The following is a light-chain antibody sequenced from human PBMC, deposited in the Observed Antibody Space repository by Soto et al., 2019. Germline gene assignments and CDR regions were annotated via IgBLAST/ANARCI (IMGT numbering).Light chain of an antibody. Sequence: QSVLTQPASVSGSPGQTITISCTGTTSDVGRYDYVSWYQQHPGKAPKLVIFEVTRRPSESSNRFSGSKSGNTASLTISGLQAEDEADYYCSSYRNGGTLMFGGGTKLTVL. J-gene: IGLJ3*02. CDR3: SSYRNGGTLM. CDR1: TSDVGRYDY. CDR2: EVT. V-gene: IGLV2-14*01.